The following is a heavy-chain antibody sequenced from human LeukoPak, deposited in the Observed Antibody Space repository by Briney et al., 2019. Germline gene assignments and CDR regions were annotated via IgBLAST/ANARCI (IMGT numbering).Heavy chain of an antibody. CDR2: MNPNSGNT. CDR3: ARGEMATTSFDY. Sequence: ASVKVSCKASGYTFTSYDINWVRQATGQGPEWMGWMNPNSGNTGYAQKFQGRVTMTRNTSISTAYMELSSLRSEDTAVYYCARGEMATTSFDYWGQGTLVTVSS. CDR1: GYTFTSYD. V-gene: IGHV1-8*01. J-gene: IGHJ4*02. D-gene: IGHD5-24*01.